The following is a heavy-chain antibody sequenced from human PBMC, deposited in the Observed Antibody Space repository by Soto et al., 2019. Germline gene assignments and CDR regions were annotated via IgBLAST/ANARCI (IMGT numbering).Heavy chain of an antibody. CDR2: INHSGST. CDR1: GGSFSCYD. J-gene: IGHJ6*02. D-gene: IGHD3-10*01. V-gene: IGHV4-34*01. Sequence: SETLSLTCAVYGGSFSCYDCSWIRQPPGKGLEWIGEINHSGSTNYNPSLKSRVTISVDTSKNQFSLQLTSVTAADTAVYYCARGGGYYSYGMDVWGQGTTVTVSS. CDR3: ARGGGYYSYGMDV.